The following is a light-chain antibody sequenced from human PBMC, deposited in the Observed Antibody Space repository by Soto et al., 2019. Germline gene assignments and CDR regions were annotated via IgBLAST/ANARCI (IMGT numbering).Light chain of an antibody. CDR1: QSVSSNY. CDR2: GVS. Sequence: EVVLTQSPGTLSLSPRESATLSCRASQSVSSNYLAWYQQKPGQAPRLLIYGVSTRATGIPDRFSGSGSGTDFSLTIRRLEPEDFALYYCQQYFTSPLTFGGGTKVDIK. V-gene: IGKV3-20*01. CDR3: QQYFTSPLT. J-gene: IGKJ4*01.